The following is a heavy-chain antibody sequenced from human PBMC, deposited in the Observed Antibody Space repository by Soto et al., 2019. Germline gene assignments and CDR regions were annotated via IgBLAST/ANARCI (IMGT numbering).Heavy chain of an antibody. CDR1: GCTFSAYG. CDR3: ARDGGYYGSGSYFDP. J-gene: IGHJ5*02. V-gene: IGHV3-33*01. CDR2: IWYDGSNK. Sequence: QVQLVESGGGVVQPGRSLRLSCAASGCTFSAYGMHWVRQAPGKGLEWVAVIWYDGSNKYYGDPVKGRFTISRDNTTNTLDLQMNNLRAEDTAVFYCARDGGYYGSGSYFDPWGQGTLVTVSS. D-gene: IGHD3-10*01.